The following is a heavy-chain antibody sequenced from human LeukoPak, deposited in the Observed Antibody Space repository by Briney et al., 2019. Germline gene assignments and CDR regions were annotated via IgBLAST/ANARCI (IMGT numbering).Heavy chain of an antibody. CDR3: AKHYYGSGSYDY. CDR1: GFTFSSYA. V-gene: IGHV3-23*01. D-gene: IGHD3-10*01. CDR2: ISGSGGST. Sequence: PGGSLRLSSAASGFTFSSYAMSWVRQAPGKGLEWVSAISGSGGSTYYADSVKGRFTISRDNSKNTLYPQMNSLRAEDTAVYYCAKHYYGSGSYDYWGREPWSPSPQ. J-gene: IGHJ4*02.